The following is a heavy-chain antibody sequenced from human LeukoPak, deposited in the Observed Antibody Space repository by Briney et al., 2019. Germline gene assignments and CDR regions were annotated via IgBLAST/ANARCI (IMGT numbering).Heavy chain of an antibody. CDR2: INLDGSVI. Sequence: GGSQRLSCAASGFTFSGYWMSWVRQAPGKGLEWVANINLDGSVIHYVDSAKGRFTISRDNAKNSLYLQMNYLRAEDTALYYCATSDDSSGSDWGQGTLVTVSS. V-gene: IGHV3-7*01. D-gene: IGHD3-22*01. J-gene: IGHJ4*02. CDR3: ATSDDSSGSD. CDR1: GFTFSGYW.